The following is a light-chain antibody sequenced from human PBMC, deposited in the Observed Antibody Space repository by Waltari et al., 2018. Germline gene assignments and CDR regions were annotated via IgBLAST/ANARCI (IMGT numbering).Light chain of an antibody. V-gene: IGKV3-20*01. CDR1: QSVSSRS. CDR2: DTS. CDR3: QHYGTSPT. Sequence: EIVLTQFPGILSLSPGDRANISCRASQSVSSRSLAWYQQNPGQAPRLLIYDTSSSGSGIPDRFSGSGSGTDFTLTISRLEPEDFAVYYCQHYGTSPTFGPGTKVDIK. J-gene: IGKJ3*01.